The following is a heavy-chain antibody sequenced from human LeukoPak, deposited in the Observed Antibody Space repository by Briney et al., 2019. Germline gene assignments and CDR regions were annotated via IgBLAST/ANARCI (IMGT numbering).Heavy chain of an antibody. CDR3: AAIYCGSNCYAFDH. D-gene: IGHD2-2*01. Sequence: PGGSLRLSCAASGFTFGTYAMSWVRPAPRKGLEWVSGIFGSGRSTYYADSVKGRFTISRDNSKNTLYMQMNSLRAEDTALYYCAAIYCGSNCYAFDHWGQGTLVTVSS. J-gene: IGHJ4*02. V-gene: IGHV3-23*01. CDR2: IFGSGRST. CDR1: GFTFGTYA.